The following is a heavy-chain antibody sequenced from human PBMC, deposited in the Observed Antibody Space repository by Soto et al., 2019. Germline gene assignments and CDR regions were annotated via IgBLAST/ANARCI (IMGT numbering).Heavy chain of an antibody. Sequence: SETLSLTCTVSGGSISSSSYYWGWIRQPPGKGLEWIGSIYYSGSTYYNPSLKSRITISVDTSKNQFSRKLSSVTAADTAVYYCAIRAPIVVVPASQRPQPDHSNYDLGFFDYWGQGTLVTVSS. CDR1: GGSISSSSYY. CDR3: AIRAPIVVVPASQRPQPDHSNYDLGFFDY. D-gene: IGHD2-2*01. V-gene: IGHV4-39*01. J-gene: IGHJ4*02. CDR2: IYYSGST.